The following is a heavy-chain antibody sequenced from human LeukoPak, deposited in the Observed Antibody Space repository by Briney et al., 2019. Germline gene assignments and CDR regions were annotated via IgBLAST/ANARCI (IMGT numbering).Heavy chain of an antibody. CDR2: INWNGGST. V-gene: IGHV3-20*04. Sequence: SGGSLRLSCAASGFSFDDYGMSWVRQAPGKGLEWVSAINWNGGSTVYADSVKGRFTTSRDNAKNSLYLQVNSLRVDDTALYYCARDSTQPGPVVVGATYAGFDYWGQGTLVTVSS. D-gene: IGHD2-15*01. CDR1: GFSFDDYG. J-gene: IGHJ4*02. CDR3: ARDSTQPGPVVVGATYAGFDY.